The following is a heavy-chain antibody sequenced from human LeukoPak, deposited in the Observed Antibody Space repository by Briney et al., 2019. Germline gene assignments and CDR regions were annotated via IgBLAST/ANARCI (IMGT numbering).Heavy chain of an antibody. Sequence: GGSLRLSCAASGFTFSTYAMTWVRQAPGQGLEWVSSIRGSGGTTFYADSVKGRFTISRDNTRNTLYLQMNSLRAEDTALYYCARDPNGDYIGAFDIWGQGILVTVSS. CDR1: GFTFSTYA. CDR3: ARDPNGDYIGAFDI. J-gene: IGHJ3*02. CDR2: IRGSGGTT. D-gene: IGHD2-8*01. V-gene: IGHV3-23*01.